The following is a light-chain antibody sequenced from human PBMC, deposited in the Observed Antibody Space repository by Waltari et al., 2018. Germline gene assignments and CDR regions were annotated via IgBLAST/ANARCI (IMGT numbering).Light chain of an antibody. V-gene: IGLV2-14*01. Sequence: QSDLTQPASVSGSPGQSSTISCTGTSSDVGGYNSVSWYQQHPGKAPKLMIYDVSKRPSGVSNRFSGSKSGNTASLTISGLQAEDEADYYCSSYTSSSTVVFGGGTKLTVL. CDR1: SSDVGGYNS. J-gene: IGLJ2*01. CDR2: DVS. CDR3: SSYTSSSTVV.